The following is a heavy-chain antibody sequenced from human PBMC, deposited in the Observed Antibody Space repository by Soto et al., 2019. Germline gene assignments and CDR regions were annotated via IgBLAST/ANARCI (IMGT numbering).Heavy chain of an antibody. J-gene: IGHJ4*02. CDR2: IYDSGNT. CDR3: ARGQGAAAGHSNFDY. CDR1: GGSISGTTYS. D-gene: IGHD6-13*01. Sequence: QLQLQESGSGLVKPSQTLSLTCAVSGGSISGTTYSWSWIRQPPGKGLEWIGYIYDSGNTYYNPSLKSQFSISVDRSKNQFSLKLSSVTAAVTAVYYCARGQGAAAGHSNFDYWGQGALVTVSS. V-gene: IGHV4-30-2*01.